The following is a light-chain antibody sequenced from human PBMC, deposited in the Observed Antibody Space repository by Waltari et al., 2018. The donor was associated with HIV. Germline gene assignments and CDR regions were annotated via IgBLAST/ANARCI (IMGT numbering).Light chain of an antibody. V-gene: IGLV2-14*01. CDR3: SSYTSSSTLV. CDR2: EVI. Sequence: QSALTQPASVSGSPGQSITISCTGTSSDVGGYHYVSWYQQHPGKAPKLIIYEVINRPSGVSNRFSCSKSGNTASLTISGLQAEDEADYYCSSYTSSSTLVFGTGTKVTVL. CDR1: SSDVGGYHY. J-gene: IGLJ1*01.